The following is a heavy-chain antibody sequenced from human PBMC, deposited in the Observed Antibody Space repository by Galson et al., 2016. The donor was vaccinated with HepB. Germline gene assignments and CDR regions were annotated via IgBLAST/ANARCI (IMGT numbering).Heavy chain of an antibody. CDR2: IYYSGST. CDR3: ARVIGVAVTGAGYWFDP. J-gene: IGHJ5*02. Sequence: ETLSLTCTVSGGSVSSTSYHWSWIRQPPGKGLEWIGYIYYSGSTKYNPSLRSRVTISVDTSKNQFSLKLTSVTAADTAVYYCARVIGVAVTGAGYWFDPWGQGTLVTVSS. V-gene: IGHV4-61*01. CDR1: GGSVSSTSYH. D-gene: IGHD6-19*01.